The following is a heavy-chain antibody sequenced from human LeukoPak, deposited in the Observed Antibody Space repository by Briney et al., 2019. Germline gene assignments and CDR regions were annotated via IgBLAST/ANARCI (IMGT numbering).Heavy chain of an antibody. CDR2: VDHTGST. D-gene: IGHD1-1*01. V-gene: IGHV4-59*01. Sequence: SETLSLTCSVSDDSITMYYWTWIRQPPGKGLEWIGYVDHTGSTNFNPSLNGRVSISRDTTNNLFSLRLRSVTAADTAIYFCARGRVSSSTWYSTYYYYFYMDVWGKGTTVTVSS. CDR1: DDSITMYY. J-gene: IGHJ6*03. CDR3: ARGRVSSSTWYSTYYYYFYMDV.